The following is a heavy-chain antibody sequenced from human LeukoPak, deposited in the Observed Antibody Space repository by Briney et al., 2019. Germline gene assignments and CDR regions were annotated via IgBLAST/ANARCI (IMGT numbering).Heavy chain of an antibody. CDR2: ISSSSSYI. CDR1: GFTFSSYS. V-gene: IGHV3-21*01. D-gene: IGHD3-9*01. CDR3: ARVLTGYYSTYYYYYMDV. J-gene: IGHJ6*03. Sequence: GGSLRLSCAASGFTFSSYSMNWVRQAPGKGLEWVSSISSSSSYIYYADLVKGRFTISRDNAKNSLYLQMNSLRAEDTAVYYCARVLTGYYSTYYYYYMDVWGKGTTVTVSS.